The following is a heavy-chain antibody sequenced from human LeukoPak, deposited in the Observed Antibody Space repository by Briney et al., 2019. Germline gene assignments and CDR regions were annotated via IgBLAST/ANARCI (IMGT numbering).Heavy chain of an antibody. CDR1: GYTFTSYG. V-gene: IGHV1-18*01. J-gene: IGHJ5*02. CDR3: ARAAAGSNELVPVHPYNWFDP. Sequence: ASVKVSCKASGYTFTSYGISWVRQAPGQGLEWMGWISAYNGNTNYAQKLQGRVTMTTDTSTSTAYMELRSLRSDDTAVYYCARAAAGSNELVPVHPYNWFDPWGQGTLVTVSS. D-gene: IGHD6-6*01. CDR2: ISAYNGNT.